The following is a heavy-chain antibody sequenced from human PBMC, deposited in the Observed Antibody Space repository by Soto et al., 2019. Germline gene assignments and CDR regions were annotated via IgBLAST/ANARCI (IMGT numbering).Heavy chain of an antibody. CDR3: ARASPAAAVSIYQY. CDR1: GYTFTNHG. V-gene: IGHV1-18*01. Sequence: QTQLLQSGAEVKKPGASVKVSCKASGYTFTNHGLTWVRQAPGQGLEWMAWISAFSGETSYNQIFQDRLTLTTDASTSTAYMELGSLRFDDTAVYYCARASPAAAVSIYQYWGQGTLVNVS. CDR2: ISAFSGET. J-gene: IGHJ1*01. D-gene: IGHD6-25*01.